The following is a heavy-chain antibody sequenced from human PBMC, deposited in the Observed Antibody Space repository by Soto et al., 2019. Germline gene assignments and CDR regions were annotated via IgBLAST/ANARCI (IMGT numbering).Heavy chain of an antibody. CDR2: IHPSGGGT. J-gene: IGHJ4*02. V-gene: IGHV1-46*02. CDR1: GYTFNTYY. D-gene: IGHD2-21*02. Sequence: QVQLVQSGAEVKKPGASVKVSCKPSGYTFNTYYLHWVRQAPGQALEWMGVIHPSGGGTTYAQKFLGRVIVTRDTSTSTVFMELSSLRSDDTAVYYCARGGHIAVVTASFDYWGQGTLVTVSS. CDR3: ARGGHIAVVTASFDY.